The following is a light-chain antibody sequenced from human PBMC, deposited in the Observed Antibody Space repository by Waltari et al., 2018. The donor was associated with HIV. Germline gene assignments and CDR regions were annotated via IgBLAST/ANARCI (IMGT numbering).Light chain of an antibody. CDR1: TSNIGSNT. J-gene: IGLJ2*01. CDR2: GKN. CDR3: ASWDDSLNGPV. V-gene: IGLV1-44*01. Sequence: QSVLTQPPSTSGTPGQRVTLSCSGGTSNIGSNTVSWCQQLPGKAPKVLIYGKNQRPSGVPDRFSGSKSGTSASLAIGGLQSEDEADYDCASWDDSLNGPVFGGGTTLTVL.